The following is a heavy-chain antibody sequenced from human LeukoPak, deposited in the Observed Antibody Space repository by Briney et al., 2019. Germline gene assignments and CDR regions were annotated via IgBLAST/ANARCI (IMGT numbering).Heavy chain of an antibody. J-gene: IGHJ4*02. D-gene: IGHD2-2*01. CDR2: IYYSGST. CDR3: ARAKRYCSSTSCLQFDY. V-gene: IGHV4-31*03. CDR1: GGSISSGGYY. Sequence: SQTLSLTCTVSGGSISSGGYYWSWIRQHPGKGLEWIGYIYYSGSTYYNPSLKSRVTISVDTSKNQFSLKLSSVTAADTAVYYCARAKRYCSSTSCLQFDYWGQGTLVTVSS.